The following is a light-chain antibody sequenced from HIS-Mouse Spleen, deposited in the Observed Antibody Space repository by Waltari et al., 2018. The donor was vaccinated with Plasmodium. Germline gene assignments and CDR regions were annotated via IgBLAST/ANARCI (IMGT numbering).Light chain of an antibody. V-gene: IGLV2-11*01. CDR3: CSYAGSYTWV. CDR1: SSDDGGYNY. CDR2: DVS. J-gene: IGLJ3*02. Sequence: QSALTQPRSVSGSPGQSVTISCTGTSSDDGGYNYVSWYQQHPGKAPQLMIYDVSKRPSGVPDRFSGSKSGNTASLTISGLQAEDEADYYCCSYAGSYTWVFGGGTKLTVL.